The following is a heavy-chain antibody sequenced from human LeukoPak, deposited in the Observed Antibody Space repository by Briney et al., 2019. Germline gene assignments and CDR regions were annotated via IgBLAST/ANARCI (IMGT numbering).Heavy chain of an antibody. V-gene: IGHV5-51*01. D-gene: IGHD2-8*01. CDR3: ARRSCTNGVCPVGFDY. CDR1: GSRFTSYW. Sequence: GESLKISCKGSGSRFTSYWIGWVRKMPGKGLEGMGIIYPGDSDTRYSPSFQGQVTISADKSISTAYLQWSSLKASDTAMYYCARRSCTNGVCPVGFDYWGQGTLVTVSS. CDR2: IYPGDSDT. J-gene: IGHJ4*02.